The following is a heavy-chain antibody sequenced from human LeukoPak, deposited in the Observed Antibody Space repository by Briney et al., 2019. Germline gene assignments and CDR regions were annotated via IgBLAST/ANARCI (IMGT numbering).Heavy chain of an antibody. CDR3: ARDRCDSCHYCHY. Sequence: GGSLRLSCAASGFTVNSNYMRWVRQAPGKGLEWVSLIYSGGSTYYADSVKGRFTISRDNSKNTLYLQMNSLRGEDTAVYYCARDRCDSCHYCHYWGRGTLVSVSS. CDR2: IYSGGST. V-gene: IGHV3-66*01. D-gene: IGHD2-15*01. CDR1: GFTVNSNY. J-gene: IGHJ4*02.